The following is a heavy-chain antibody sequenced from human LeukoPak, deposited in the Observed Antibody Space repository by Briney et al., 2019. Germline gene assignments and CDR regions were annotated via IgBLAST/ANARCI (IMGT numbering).Heavy chain of an antibody. D-gene: IGHD2-2*01. V-gene: IGHV5-51*01. CDR2: IYPGDSDT. CDR1: GYRFTDYW. Sequence: GESLKISCKGSGYRFTDYWIGWVRQMPGKGLEWMGIIYPGDSDTRYSPSFQGQVTISADKSINTAHLQWSSLKASDTAMYYCARTSRGIVVVPAAEYYYYGMDVWGQGTTVTVSS. CDR3: ARTSRGIVVVPAAEYYYYGMDV. J-gene: IGHJ6*02.